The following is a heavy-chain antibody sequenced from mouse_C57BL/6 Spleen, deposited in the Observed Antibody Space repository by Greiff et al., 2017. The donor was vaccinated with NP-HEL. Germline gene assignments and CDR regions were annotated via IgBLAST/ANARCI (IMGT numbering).Heavy chain of an antibody. V-gene: IGHV3-6*01. D-gene: IGHD2-4*01. Sequence: ESGPGLVKPSQSLSLTCSVTGYSITSGYYWNWIRQFPGNKLEWMGYISYDGSNNYNPSLKNRISITRDTSKNQFFLKLNSVTTEDTATYYCARGHYDYESWGQGTLVTVSA. J-gene: IGHJ3*01. CDR3: ARGHYDYES. CDR2: ISYDGSN. CDR1: GYSITSGYY.